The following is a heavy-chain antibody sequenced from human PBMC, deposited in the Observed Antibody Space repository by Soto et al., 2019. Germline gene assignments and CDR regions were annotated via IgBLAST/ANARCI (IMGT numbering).Heavy chain of an antibody. CDR3: ARDSLAATFPPYPYYYGMDV. CDR1: GFTFSSYS. J-gene: IGHJ6*02. CDR2: ISSSSSYI. Sequence: PGGSLRLSCAASGFTFSSYSMNWVRQAPGKGLEWVSSISSSSSYIYYADSVKGRFTISRDNAKNSLYLQMNSLRAEDTAVYYCARDSLAATFPPYPYYYGMDVWGQGTTVTVSS. V-gene: IGHV3-21*01. D-gene: IGHD2-15*01.